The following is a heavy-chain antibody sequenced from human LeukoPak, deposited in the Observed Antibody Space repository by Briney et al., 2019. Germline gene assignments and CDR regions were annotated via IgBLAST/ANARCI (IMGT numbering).Heavy chain of an antibody. J-gene: IGHJ4*02. D-gene: IGHD3-3*01. CDR3: AREIFGVVIFDY. CDR1: GYTFTGYY. V-gene: IGHV1-2*02. CDR2: INPNSGGT. Sequence: ASVKVSCKASGYTFTGYYMHWVLQAPGQGLEWMGWINPNSGGTNYAQKFQGRVTMTRDTSISTAYMELSRLRSDDTAVYYCAREIFGVVIFDYWGQGTLVTGSS.